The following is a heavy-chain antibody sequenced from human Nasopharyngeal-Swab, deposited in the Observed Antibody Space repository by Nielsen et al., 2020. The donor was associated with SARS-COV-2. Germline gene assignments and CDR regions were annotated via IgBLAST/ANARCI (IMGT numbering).Heavy chain of an antibody. CDR1: GFTFSSYS. CDR2: ISSSSSYI. Sequence: GGSLRLSCAASGFTFSSYSMNWVRQAPGKGLEWVSSISSSSSYIYYADSVKGRFTISRDNAKNPLYLQMNSLRAEDTAVYYCASHPASSSSVYYYYGMDVWGQGTTVTVSS. CDR3: ASHPASSSSVYYYYGMDV. J-gene: IGHJ6*02. D-gene: IGHD6-6*01. V-gene: IGHV3-21*01.